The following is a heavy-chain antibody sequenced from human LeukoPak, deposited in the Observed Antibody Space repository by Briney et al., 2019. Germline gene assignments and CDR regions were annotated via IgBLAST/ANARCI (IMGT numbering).Heavy chain of an antibody. Sequence: PGGSLRLSCAASRFTFKTYWMSWVRQAPGKGLEWVANIHQDGSIQFYVDSVKGRFTVSRDNARNLLYLQMNGLRAEDTAVYYCARARGSYVEAAYWGQGTLVTVSS. CDR1: RFTFKTYW. J-gene: IGHJ4*02. CDR2: IHQDGSIQ. CDR3: ARARGSYVEAAY. D-gene: IGHD3-16*01. V-gene: IGHV3-7*01.